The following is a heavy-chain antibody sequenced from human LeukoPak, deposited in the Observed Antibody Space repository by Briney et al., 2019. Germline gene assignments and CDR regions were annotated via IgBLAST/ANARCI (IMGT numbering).Heavy chain of an antibody. Sequence: ASVKVSCKASGYTFYNYAIHWLRQAPGQGLEWMGWINTRTGDTEYSQKFQGRVSITKDTPESTAYMELRSLRSEDMAVYYCARDSGRGWYEFQWGQGTLVTVSS. CDR3: ARDSGRGWYEFQ. V-gene: IGHV1-3*03. J-gene: IGHJ4*02. CDR2: INTRTGDT. CDR1: GYTFYNYA. D-gene: IGHD6-19*01.